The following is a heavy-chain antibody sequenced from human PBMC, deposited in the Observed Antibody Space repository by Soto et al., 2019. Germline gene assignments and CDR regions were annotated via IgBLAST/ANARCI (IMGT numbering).Heavy chain of an antibody. D-gene: IGHD2-15*01. CDR2: VSNTGST. Sequence: PGGSLRLSCVVSGFTVSNNYMSWVRQAPGRGLEWVSAVSNTGSTYYSGSVKGRYTVSRKSSTNTLYLKVNSLRADDTAVYYCAKVNVVVFAATFRDKYSIDYWGQGTLVTVSS. V-gene: IGHV3-53*01. CDR1: GFTVSNNY. J-gene: IGHJ4*02. CDR3: AKVNVVVFAATFRDKYSIDY.